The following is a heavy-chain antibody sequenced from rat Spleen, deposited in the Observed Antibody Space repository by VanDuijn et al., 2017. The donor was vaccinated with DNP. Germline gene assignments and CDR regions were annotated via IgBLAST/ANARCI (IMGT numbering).Heavy chain of an antibody. V-gene: IGHV5-19*01. CDR2: ITSSGGST. CDR3: ARRDTTAYYFDY. J-gene: IGHJ2*01. CDR1: GFTFSNYA. D-gene: IGHD1-6*01. Sequence: EVQLVESGGGLVQPGRSLKLSCAASGFTFSNYAMHWIRQAPRKGLEWVAAITSSGGSTYYPDSVKGRFTISRNNAKSTLYLQMDSLRSEDTATYYCARRDTTAYYFDYWGQGVMVTVSS.